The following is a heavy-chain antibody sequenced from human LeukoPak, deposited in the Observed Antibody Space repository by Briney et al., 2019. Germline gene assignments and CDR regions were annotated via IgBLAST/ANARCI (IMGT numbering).Heavy chain of an antibody. V-gene: IGHV1-69*13. D-gene: IGHD6-6*01. J-gene: IGHJ6*03. CDR2: IIPIFGTA. Sequence: VKVSCKASGGTFSSYAISWVRQAPGQGLEWMGRIIPIFGTANYAQKFQGRVTITADESTSTAYMELSSLRSEDTAVYYCARARGYSSSSGLLYYYYYMDVWGKGTTVTVSS. CDR3: ARARGYSSSSGLLYYYYYMDV. CDR1: GGTFSSYA.